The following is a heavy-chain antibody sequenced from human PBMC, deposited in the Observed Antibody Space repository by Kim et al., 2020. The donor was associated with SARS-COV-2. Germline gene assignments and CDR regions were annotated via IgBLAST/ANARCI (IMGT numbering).Heavy chain of an antibody. CDR3: ARDRYYYGSGSLYYYYYGMDV. CDR2: IGTAGDT. D-gene: IGHD3-10*01. CDR1: GFTFSSYD. V-gene: IGHV3-13*01. J-gene: IGHJ6*02. Sequence: GGSLRLSCAASGFTFSSYDMHWVRQATGKGLEWVSAIGTAGDTYYPGSVKGRFTISRENAKNSLYLQMNSLRAGDTDVYYCARDRYYYGSGSLYYYYYGMDVGGQGTTVTVSS.